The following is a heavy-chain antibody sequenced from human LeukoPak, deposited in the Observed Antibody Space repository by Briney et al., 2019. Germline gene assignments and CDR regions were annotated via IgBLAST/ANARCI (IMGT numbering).Heavy chain of an antibody. J-gene: IGHJ4*02. CDR1: GFTSSSYE. V-gene: IGHV3-48*03. CDR2: ISSSGSTI. D-gene: IGHD4-23*01. CDR3: ARRAGGYSHPYDY. Sequence: GGSLRLSCAASGFTSSSYEMNWVRQAPGKGLEWVSYISSSGSTIYYADSVKGRFTISRDNAKNSLYLQMNSLRAEDTAVYYCARRAGGYSHPYDYWGQGILVTVSS.